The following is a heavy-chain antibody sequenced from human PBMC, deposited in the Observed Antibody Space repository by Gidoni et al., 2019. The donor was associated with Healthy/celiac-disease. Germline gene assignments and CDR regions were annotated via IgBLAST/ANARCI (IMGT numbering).Heavy chain of an antibody. Sequence: EVQLLESGGGLVQPGGSLRLSCAASGFTFSSYAMSWVRQASGEGVEWVSAFSGSGGSTDYANSVRGRFTISRDNTKNTLYLQMNSLRAEDTAVYYCAKDRGGSYYGSLDYWGQGTLVTVSS. CDR2: FSGSGGST. J-gene: IGHJ4*02. CDR1: GFTFSSYA. CDR3: AKDRGGSYYGSLDY. D-gene: IGHD1-26*01. V-gene: IGHV3-23*01.